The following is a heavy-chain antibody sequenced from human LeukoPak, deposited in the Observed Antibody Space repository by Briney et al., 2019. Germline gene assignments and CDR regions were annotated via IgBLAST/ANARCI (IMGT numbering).Heavy chain of an antibody. CDR3: AKQLDSGNYYPTGDDY. CDR2: ISGSGADT. V-gene: IGHV3-23*01. J-gene: IGHJ4*02. D-gene: IGHD3-10*01. CDR1: GLTLSSDA. Sequence: GGSLRLSCAASGLTLSSDATSWVRQAPGGGLGWVSAISGSGADTYYADSVKGRFTISRDASKNTLYLQMNSLRDEDTAVYYCAKQLDSGNYYPTGDDYWGQGTLVTVSS.